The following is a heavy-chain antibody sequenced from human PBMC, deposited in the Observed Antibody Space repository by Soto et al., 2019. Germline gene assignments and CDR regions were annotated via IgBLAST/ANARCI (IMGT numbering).Heavy chain of an antibody. V-gene: IGHV4-61*01. CDR2: ISYTGST. Sequence: QVQLQESGPGLVRPSEPLSLPCPVSGGSVSSGHYYWSWSRQPPGKGLEWIGHISYTGSTNYNPSLKSRVTISVDTSKNQFSLKMNSVTAADTAVYYCARSGAGSGWLGGQGTLVTVSS. J-gene: IGHJ4*02. CDR1: GGSVSSGHYY. D-gene: IGHD6-19*01. CDR3: ARSGAGSGWL.